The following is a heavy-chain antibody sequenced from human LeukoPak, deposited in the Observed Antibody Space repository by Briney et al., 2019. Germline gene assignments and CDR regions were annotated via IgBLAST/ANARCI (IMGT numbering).Heavy chain of an antibody. J-gene: IGHJ5*02. CDR1: GFTFSSYA. CDR3: AKSGTLYNWFDP. Sequence: PGGSLRLSCAASGFTFSSYAMSWVRQAPGKGLEWVSAISGSSGSTYYADSVKGRFTISRDNSKNTLYLQLNSLRAEDTAVYYCAKSGTLYNWFDPWGQGTLVTVSS. CDR2: ISGSSGST. V-gene: IGHV3-23*01. D-gene: IGHD3-10*01.